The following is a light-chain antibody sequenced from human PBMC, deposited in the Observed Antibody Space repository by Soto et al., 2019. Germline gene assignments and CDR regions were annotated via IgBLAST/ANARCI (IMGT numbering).Light chain of an antibody. CDR3: QVWDSSSDLVV. CDR1: NIGSKS. J-gene: IGLJ2*01. V-gene: IGLV3-21*02. CDR2: DDS. Sequence: SSELTQPPSVSVAPGQTARITCGGTNIGSKSVHWYQQKPGQAPVLVVYDDSDRPSGIPERFSGSNSGNTATLTISRVEAGDEADYYCQVWDSSSDLVVFGGGTKLTVL.